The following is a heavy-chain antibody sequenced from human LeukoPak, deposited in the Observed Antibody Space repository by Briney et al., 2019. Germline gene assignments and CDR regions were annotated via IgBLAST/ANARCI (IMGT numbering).Heavy chain of an antibody. CDR1: GGSIGYYY. J-gene: IGHJ6*02. Sequence: SETLSLTCTVSGGSIGYYYWSWIRQSPGKGLEWIGYIYYSGTTNYNPSLKSRVTISVDTSKNQFSLQLRSVTAADTAVYYCAREDPQTTVPEGMDVWGQGTAVTVSS. CDR2: IYYSGTT. V-gene: IGHV4-59*01. D-gene: IGHD4-17*01. CDR3: AREDPQTTVPEGMDV.